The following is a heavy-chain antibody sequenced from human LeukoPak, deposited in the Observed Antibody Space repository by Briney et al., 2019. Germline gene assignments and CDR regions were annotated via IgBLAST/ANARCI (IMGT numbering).Heavy chain of an antibody. CDR2: IYYSGST. V-gene: IGHV4-59*01. Sequence: SETLSLTCTVSGGSISSYYWSWIRQPPRKGLEWIGYIYYSGSTNYNPSLKSRVTISVDTSKNQFSLKLSSVTAADTAVYYWARGVDYGEDYWGQGTLVTVSS. CDR3: ARGVDYGEDY. J-gene: IGHJ4*02. D-gene: IGHD4/OR15-4a*01. CDR1: GGSISSYY.